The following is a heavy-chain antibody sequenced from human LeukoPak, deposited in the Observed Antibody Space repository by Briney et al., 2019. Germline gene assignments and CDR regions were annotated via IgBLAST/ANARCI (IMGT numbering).Heavy chain of an antibody. D-gene: IGHD3-10*01. V-gene: IGHV3-7*01. J-gene: IGHJ4*02. CDR3: ARDWRWFGETRFDY. CDR1: GFTFSSYW. Sequence: GGSLRLSCAASGFTFSSYWMSWVRQAPGKGLEWVANIKQDGSEKYYVDSVKGRFTISRDNAKNSLYLQMNGLRAEDTAVYYCARDWRWFGETRFDYWGQGTLVTVSS. CDR2: IKQDGSEK.